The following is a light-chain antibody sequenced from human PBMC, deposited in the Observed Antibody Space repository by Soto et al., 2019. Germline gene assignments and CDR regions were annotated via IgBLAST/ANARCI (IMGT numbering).Light chain of an antibody. CDR3: MQSLQTPRT. CDR2: MGS. V-gene: IGKV2-28*01. Sequence: EIVMTQSPLSLPVTPGEPASLSCKSSQSLLHRNGDDYLDWYLQKPGQSPQLLISMGSSRASGVPGRFSGRGSGTDFTLKISRVEAEDVGVYFCMQSLQTPRTFGQGTKLEIK. J-gene: IGKJ2*01. CDR1: QSLLHRNGDDY.